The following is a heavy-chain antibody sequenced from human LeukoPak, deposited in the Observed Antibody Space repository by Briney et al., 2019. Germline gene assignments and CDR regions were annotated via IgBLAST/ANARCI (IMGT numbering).Heavy chain of an antibody. Sequence: GGSLRLSCAASGFTFDDYAMHWVRQALGKGLEWVSGISWNSGSIGYADSVKGRFTISRDNAKNSLYLQMNSLRAEDMALYYCAKEYCSGGSCYRGAFDIWGQGTMVTVSS. V-gene: IGHV3-9*03. CDR3: AKEYCSGGSCYRGAFDI. CDR1: GFTFDDYA. J-gene: IGHJ3*02. D-gene: IGHD2-15*01. CDR2: ISWNSGSI.